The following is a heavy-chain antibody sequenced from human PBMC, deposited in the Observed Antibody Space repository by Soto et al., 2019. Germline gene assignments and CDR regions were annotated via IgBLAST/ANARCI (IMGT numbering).Heavy chain of an antibody. V-gene: IGHV4-59*08. CDR1: GASISSYY. Sequence: TSETLSLTCTVSGASISSYYWGWIRQPPGKGLEWIGHMYHSGTTNYNSSLKSRVTISTDTSKNQFSLKLSTVTAADTAVYYCERRSGQDCSGGSCYLYFDSWGQGTLVTVSS. J-gene: IGHJ4*02. CDR3: ERRSGQDCSGGSCYLYFDS. CDR2: MYHSGTT. D-gene: IGHD2-15*01.